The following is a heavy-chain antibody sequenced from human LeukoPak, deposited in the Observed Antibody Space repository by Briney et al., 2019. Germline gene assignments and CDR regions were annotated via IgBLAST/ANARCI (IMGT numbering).Heavy chain of an antibody. J-gene: IGHJ4*02. Sequence: GRSLRLSCAASGFTFDDYAMHWVRQAPGKGLEWVSGISWNSGSIGYADSVKGRFTISRDNAKNSLYLQMNSLRAEDTALYYCAKDTTAHVYYYDSSRYFDYWGQGTLVTVSS. CDR2: ISWNSGSI. CDR1: GFTFDDYA. CDR3: AKDTTAHVYYYDSSRYFDY. D-gene: IGHD3-22*01. V-gene: IGHV3-9*01.